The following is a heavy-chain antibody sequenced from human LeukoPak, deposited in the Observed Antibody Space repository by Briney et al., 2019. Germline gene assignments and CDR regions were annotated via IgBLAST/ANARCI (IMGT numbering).Heavy chain of an antibody. CDR1: GGSISGGGYS. D-gene: IGHD5-24*01. J-gene: IGHJ6*03. V-gene: IGHV4-31*03. CDR2: IYYSGST. CDR3: AREALDGYMDV. Sequence: SQTLSLTCTVSGGSISGGGYSWSWIRQHPGKGLEWIGYIYYSGSTYYNPSLKSRVTISVDTSKNQFSLKLSSVTAADTAVYYCAREALDGYMDVWGKGTTVTVSS.